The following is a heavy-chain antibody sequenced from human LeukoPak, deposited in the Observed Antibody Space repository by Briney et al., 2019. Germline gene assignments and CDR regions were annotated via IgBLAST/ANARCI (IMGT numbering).Heavy chain of an antibody. D-gene: IGHD1-1*01. J-gene: IGHJ3*01. CDR3: ARASGEGRMAGPTLRGAFDV. CDR1: GYTFSGYH. Sequence: ASVKVSCKASGYTFSGYHMHWVRQAPGQGLEWMGIINPSGGSTSYAQKFQGRVTMTRDTSTSTVYMELRSLESDDTAMYYCARASGEGRMAGPTLRGAFDVWGQGTMVTVSS. CDR2: INPSGGST. V-gene: IGHV1-46*01.